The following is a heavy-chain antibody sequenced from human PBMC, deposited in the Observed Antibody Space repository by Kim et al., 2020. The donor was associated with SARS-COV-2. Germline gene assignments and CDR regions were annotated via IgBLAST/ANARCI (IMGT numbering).Heavy chain of an antibody. CDR2: ISCNGGST. CDR3: AKAGNLGIDWFDP. V-gene: IGHV3-23*01. Sequence: GGSLRLSCAASGFTFSSYAMSWVRQAPGKGLEWVSAISCNGGSTYYADSVKGRFTISRDNSKNTLYLQMNSLRAEDTAVYYCAKAGNLGIDWFDPWGQGTLVTVSS. D-gene: IGHD7-27*01. J-gene: IGHJ5*02. CDR1: GFTFSSYA.